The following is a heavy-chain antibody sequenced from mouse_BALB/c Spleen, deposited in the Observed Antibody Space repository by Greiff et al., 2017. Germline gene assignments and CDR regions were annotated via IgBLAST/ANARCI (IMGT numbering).Heavy chain of an antibody. V-gene: IGHV3-2*02. CDR3: ARTDYYYAMDY. CDR2: ISYSGST. CDR1: GYSITSDYA. J-gene: IGHJ4*01. Sequence: EVQGVESGPGLVKPSQSLSLTCTVTGYSITSDYAWNWIRQFPGNKLEWMGYISYSGSTSYNPSLKSRISITRDTSKNQFFLQLNSVTTEDTATYYCARTDYYYAMDYWGQGTSVTVSS.